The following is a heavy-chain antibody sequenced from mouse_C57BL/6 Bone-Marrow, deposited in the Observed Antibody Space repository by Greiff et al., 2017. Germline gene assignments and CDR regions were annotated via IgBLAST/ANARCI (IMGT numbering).Heavy chain of an antibody. CDR1: GYSIPSGYY. CDR3: ARDAYDYDSFAY. CDR2: ISYDGSN. J-gene: IGHJ3*01. V-gene: IGHV3-6*01. D-gene: IGHD2-4*01. Sequence: EVKLMESGPGLVKPSQSLSLTCSVTGYSIPSGYYWNWIRQFPGNKLEWMGYISYDGSNNYNPSLKNRISITRDTSKNQCFLKLNSVTTEDTATYYCARDAYDYDSFAYWGQGTLVTVSA.